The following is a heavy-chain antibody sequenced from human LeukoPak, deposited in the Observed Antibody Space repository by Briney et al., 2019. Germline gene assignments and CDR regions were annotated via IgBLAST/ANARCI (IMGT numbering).Heavy chain of an antibody. V-gene: IGHV3-21*01. Sequence: GGSLRLSCAASGFTFSSYSMNWVRQAPGKGLEWVSSISSSSSYIYYADSVKGRFTISRDNAKNSLYLQMNSLRAEDTAVYYCARADLSIVATTRLYYYYMDVWGKGTTVTVSS. D-gene: IGHD5-12*01. J-gene: IGHJ6*03. CDR2: ISSSSSYI. CDR3: ARADLSIVATTRLYYYYMDV. CDR1: GFTFSSYS.